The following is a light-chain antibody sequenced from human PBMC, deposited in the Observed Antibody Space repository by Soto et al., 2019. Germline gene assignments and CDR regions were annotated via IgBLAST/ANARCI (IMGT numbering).Light chain of an antibody. CDR1: QSVSRN. Sequence: EIVMPQSPATLSVSPGERATLSCRASQSVSRNLAWYQQKPGQAPRLLIYGASIRATGIPARFSGSGSGTEFTLTISSLQSADFAVYYCQQYNDWVTFGPGTKVDIK. CDR2: GAS. V-gene: IGKV3-15*01. J-gene: IGKJ3*01. CDR3: QQYNDWVT.